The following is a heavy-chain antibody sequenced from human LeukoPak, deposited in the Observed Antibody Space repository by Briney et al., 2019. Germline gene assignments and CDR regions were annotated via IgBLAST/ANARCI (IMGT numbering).Heavy chain of an antibody. CDR2: ISSSGSTI. CDR1: GFTFSDYY. D-gene: IGHD3-22*01. Sequence: PGGSLRLSCAASGFTFSDYYMSWIRQAPGKGLEWVSYISSSGSTIYYTDSVKGRFTISRDNAKNSLHLQMNSLRAEDTAVYYCARAANYYDSKGFAGYWGQGTLVTVSS. CDR3: ARAANYYDSKGFAGY. J-gene: IGHJ4*02. V-gene: IGHV3-11*01.